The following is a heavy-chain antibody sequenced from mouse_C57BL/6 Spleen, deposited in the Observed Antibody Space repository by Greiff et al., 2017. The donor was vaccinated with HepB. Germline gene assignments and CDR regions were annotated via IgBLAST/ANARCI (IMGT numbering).Heavy chain of an antibody. D-gene: IGHD1-1*01. CDR2: INPNYGTT. Sequence: EVQLVESGPELVKPGASVKISCKASGYSFTDYNMNWVKQSNGKSLEWIGVINPNYGTTSYNQKFKGKATLTVDQSSSTAYMQLNSLTSEDSAVYYCARSVITTVVEGNYFDYWGQGTTLTVSS. J-gene: IGHJ2*01. CDR1: GYSFTDYN. CDR3: ARSVITTVVEGNYFDY. V-gene: IGHV1-39*01.